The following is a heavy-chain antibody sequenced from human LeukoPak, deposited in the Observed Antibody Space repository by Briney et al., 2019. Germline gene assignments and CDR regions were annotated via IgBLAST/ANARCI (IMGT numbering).Heavy chain of an antibody. Sequence: ASVKVSCKVSGYTLTELSMHWVRQAPGKGLEWMGGFDPEDGETIYAQKFQGRVTMTEDTSTDTAYMELSSLRSEDTAVYYCATPSTYYDYVWGSYGNWGQGTLVTVSS. CDR2: FDPEDGET. CDR1: GYTLTELS. V-gene: IGHV1-24*01. D-gene: IGHD3-16*01. J-gene: IGHJ4*02. CDR3: ATPSTYYDYVWGSYGN.